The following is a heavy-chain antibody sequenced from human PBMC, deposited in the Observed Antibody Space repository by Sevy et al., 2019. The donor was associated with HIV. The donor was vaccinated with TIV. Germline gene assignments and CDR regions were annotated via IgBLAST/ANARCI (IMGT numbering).Heavy chain of an antibody. D-gene: IGHD2-15*01. Sequence: GGSLRLSCAASGFTFSTYNMNWVRQAPGKGLEWVSSISSSSTYIYYADSVKGRCTISRDNAKNSLYLQMNSLRAEDTAVYYCARDLVLPATTDYYYYGMDVWGQGTTVTVSS. J-gene: IGHJ6*02. CDR2: ISSSSTYI. V-gene: IGHV3-21*01. CDR1: GFTFSTYN. CDR3: ARDLVLPATTDYYYYGMDV.